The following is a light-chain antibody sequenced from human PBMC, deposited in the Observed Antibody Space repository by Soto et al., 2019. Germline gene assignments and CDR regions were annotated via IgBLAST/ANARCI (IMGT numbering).Light chain of an antibody. J-gene: IGKJ1*01. CDR3: QQYNNWPLS. CDR1: QDIRSS. Sequence: EIVMTQSPATLSVSPGERVTLSCRASQDIRSSLAWYQQKPGQAPRLLIYGASSRATGTPDRFSGSGSGTDFTLTISSLQSEDFAVYYCQQYNNWPLSFGQGTKVDIK. V-gene: IGKV3D-15*01. CDR2: GAS.